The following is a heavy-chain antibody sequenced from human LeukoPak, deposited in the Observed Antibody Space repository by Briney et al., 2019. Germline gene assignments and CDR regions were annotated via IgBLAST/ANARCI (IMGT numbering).Heavy chain of an antibody. Sequence: ASVKVSCKASGYTFTGYYMRWVRQAPGQGLGWMGWINPNSGGTNYAQKFQGRVTMTRDTSISTAYMELSRLRSDDTAVYYCARVYSTNIHFDYWGQGTLVTISS. CDR3: ARVYSTNIHFDY. CDR1: GYTFTGYY. V-gene: IGHV1-2*02. CDR2: INPNSGGT. D-gene: IGHD2-2*01. J-gene: IGHJ4*02.